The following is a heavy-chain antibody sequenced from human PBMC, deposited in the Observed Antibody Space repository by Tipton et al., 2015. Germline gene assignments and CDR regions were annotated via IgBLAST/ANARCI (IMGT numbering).Heavy chain of an antibody. CDR2: ITSSGGST. Sequence: GSLRLSCAASGFTFINYAMSWVRQAPGKGLEWVAAITSSGGSTHYADSVKGRFTISRDTSGNTLYLQMNSLRAEDTAVYYCARNKIATSAVDAFDIWGQGTMVTVSS. V-gene: IGHV3-23*01. J-gene: IGHJ3*02. CDR1: GFTFINYA. D-gene: IGHD6-13*01. CDR3: ARNKIATSAVDAFDI.